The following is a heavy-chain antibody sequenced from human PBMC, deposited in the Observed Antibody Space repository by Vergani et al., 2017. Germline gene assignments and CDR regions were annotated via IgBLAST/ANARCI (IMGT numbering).Heavy chain of an antibody. Sequence: EVQMVESGGGLVKPGGSLRLSCVASGFTFSHYSMNWVRQAPGKGLEWVSSISGNNDDVYYADSVKGRFTISRDNAKNSLYLDMSSLRAEDTAVYYCARDTTDCSGGSCYAYYYYGMDVWGQGP. D-gene: IGHD2-15*01. CDR3: ARDTTDCSGGSCYAYYYYGMDV. V-gene: IGHV3-21*01. J-gene: IGHJ6*02. CDR1: GFTFSHYS. CDR2: ISGNNDDV.